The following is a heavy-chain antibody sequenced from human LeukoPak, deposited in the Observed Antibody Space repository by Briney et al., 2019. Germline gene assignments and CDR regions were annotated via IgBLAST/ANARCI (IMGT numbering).Heavy chain of an antibody. CDR3: ARDSFLQEQLVFYYYYYMDV. CDR1: GFTFSSYG. Sequence: GGSLRLSCAASGFTFSSYGMHWVRQAPGKGLEWVANIKQDGSEKYYVDSVKGRFTISRDNAKNSLYLQMNSLRAEDTAVYYCARDSFLQEQLVFYYYYYMDVWGKGTTVTVSS. D-gene: IGHD6-6*01. V-gene: IGHV3-7*01. J-gene: IGHJ6*03. CDR2: IKQDGSEK.